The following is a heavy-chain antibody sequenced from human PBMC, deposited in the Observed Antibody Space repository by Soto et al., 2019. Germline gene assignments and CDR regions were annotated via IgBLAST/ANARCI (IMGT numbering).Heavy chain of an antibody. CDR2: IYYSGST. CDR3: ARDDGDYGYYGMDV. CDR1: VGSMSSGGYY. J-gene: IGHJ6*02. V-gene: IGHV4-31*03. Sequence: LSRPSSVSVGSMSSGGYYWSGIRQHPGKGLEWIGYIYYSGSTYYNPSLKSRVTISVDTSKNQFYLNLSSVTAADTDVYYCARDDGDYGYYGMDVWGQGTTVTV. D-gene: IGHD4-17*01.